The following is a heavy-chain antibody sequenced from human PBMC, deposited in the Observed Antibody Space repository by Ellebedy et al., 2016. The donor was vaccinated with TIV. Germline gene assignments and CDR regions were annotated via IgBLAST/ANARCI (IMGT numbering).Heavy chain of an antibody. CDR2: IVGSGA. Sequence: GESLKISCAASGFTFSPYAMAWVRQAPGKGLEWVSGIVGSGAQKYADSVKGRFTISRDTAKNSLYLQMNSLRADDTAVYYCATDRGYFTFDYWGQGSLITVSS. CDR1: GFTFSPYA. D-gene: IGHD3-9*01. V-gene: IGHV3-23*01. CDR3: ATDRGYFTFDY. J-gene: IGHJ4*02.